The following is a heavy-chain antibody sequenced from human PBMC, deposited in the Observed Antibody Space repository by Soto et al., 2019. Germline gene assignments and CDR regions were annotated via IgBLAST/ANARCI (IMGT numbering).Heavy chain of an antibody. CDR1: GFTFSSYG. V-gene: IGHV3-30*18. CDR3: AKRVATISHYYYGMDV. Sequence: GGSLRLSCAASGFTFSSYGMHWVRQAPGKGLEWVAVISYDGSNKYYADSVKGRFTISRDNSKNTLYLQMNSLRAEDTAVYYCAKRVATISHYYYGMDVWGQGTTVTVSS. CDR2: ISYDGSNK. D-gene: IGHD5-12*01. J-gene: IGHJ6*02.